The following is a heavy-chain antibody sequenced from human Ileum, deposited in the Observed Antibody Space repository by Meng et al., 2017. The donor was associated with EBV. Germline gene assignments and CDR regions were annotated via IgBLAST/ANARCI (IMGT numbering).Heavy chain of an antibody. CDR1: GDTLFNGGHY. V-gene: IGHV4-30-4*01. Sequence: QVHLQESGPGLVKPSQTLSLTCTVSGDTLFNGGHYWTWLRQPPGKGLEWTGYIFYTGSTYYNPSLKSRVTISLDLSKNQFSLNLTSVTAADTAVYYCARDSNGDYGWVDPWGQGTLVTVSS. CDR2: IFYTGST. D-gene: IGHD4-17*01. J-gene: IGHJ5*02. CDR3: ARDSNGDYGWVDP.